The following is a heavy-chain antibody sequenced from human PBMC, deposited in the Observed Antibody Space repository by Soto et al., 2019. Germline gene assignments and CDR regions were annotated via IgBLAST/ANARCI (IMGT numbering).Heavy chain of an antibody. CDR3: ARGGTIAVTTIGDY. CDR1: GFTFSSYA. V-gene: IGHV3-30-3*01. D-gene: IGHD5-12*01. CDR2: ISYGGTNI. J-gene: IGHJ4*01. Sequence: GGSLRLSCSASGFTFSSYAMHWVRQAPGKGLEWVAVISYGGTNIDYADSVKGRFTISRDNAKNSLYLQMNSLRDDDTAMYYCARGGTIAVTTIGDYWGQGTLVTVSS.